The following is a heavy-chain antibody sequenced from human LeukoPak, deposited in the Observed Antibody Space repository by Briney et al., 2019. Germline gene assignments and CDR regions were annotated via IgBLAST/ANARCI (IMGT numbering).Heavy chain of an antibody. D-gene: IGHD5-12*01. J-gene: IGHJ4*02. CDR1: GYTFSRYA. CDR2: IIPILGIA. CDR3: ARDRIYSVGYLDY. Sequence: SVKVSCNASGYTFSRYAISWMRQAPGQGLEWMGRIIPILGIANYAQKFQGRVTITADKPTSTAYMELSSLRSEDTAVYYCARDRIYSVGYLDYWGQGTLVTVSS. V-gene: IGHV1-69*04.